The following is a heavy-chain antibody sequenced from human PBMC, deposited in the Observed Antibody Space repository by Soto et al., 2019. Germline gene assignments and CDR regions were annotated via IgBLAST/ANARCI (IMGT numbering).Heavy chain of an antibody. CDR2: IFESGNG. CDR3: XXXXWTKYCNRTDCSEGXPYXXV. D-gene: IGHD2-21*02. Sequence: QVQLQESGPGLVKPLGTLSLTCDVSVDSFTNENWWSWVRQPPGKGLEWIGEIFESGNGNYNPSPXSRVSXTXDKSRRQXXXXLXXXXXXXXXXXXXXXXXWTKYCNRTDCSEGXPYXXVWGKGTTVTV. V-gene: IGHV4-4*02. CDR1: VDSFTNENW. J-gene: IGHJ6*03.